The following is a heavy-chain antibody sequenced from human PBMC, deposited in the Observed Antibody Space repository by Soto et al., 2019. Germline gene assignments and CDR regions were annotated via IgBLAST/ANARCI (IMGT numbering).Heavy chain of an antibody. CDR1: GFTFSSYG. D-gene: IGHD6-19*01. J-gene: IGHJ4*02. CDR3: ARDRSVAGGHFDY. CDR2: ISSSSSTI. Sequence: EVQLVESGGGLVQPGGSLRLSCTASGFTFSSYGMNWVRQAPGKGLEWVSSISSSSSTIYYADSVRGRFTISRDNAKNSRYLQMNSLRDEDAAVYCCARDRSVAGGHFDYWGQGTRVTVSS. V-gene: IGHV3-48*02.